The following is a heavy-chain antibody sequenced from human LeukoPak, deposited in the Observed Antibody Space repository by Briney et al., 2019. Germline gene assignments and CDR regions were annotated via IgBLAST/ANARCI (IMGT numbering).Heavy chain of an antibody. CDR3: ARHGQGRFLEWLSLYNWFDP. J-gene: IGHJ5*02. D-gene: IGHD3-3*01. Sequence: PSETLSLTCTVSGGSISSSSYYWGWIRQPPGKGLEWIGSIYYSGSTYYNPSLKSRVTISVDTSKNQFSLKLSSVTAADTAVYYCARHGQGRFLEWLSLYNWFDPWGQGTLVTVSS. CDR2: IYYSGST. CDR1: GGSISSSSYY. V-gene: IGHV4-39*07.